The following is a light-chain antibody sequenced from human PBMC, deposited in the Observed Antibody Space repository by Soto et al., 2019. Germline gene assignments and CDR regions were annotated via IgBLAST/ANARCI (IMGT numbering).Light chain of an antibody. Sequence: EIVLTQSPDTLSLSPGERATLSCWASQSVSTYLAWYQQKPGQAPRLLIYDASNRATGIPARFSGSGSGTDFTLTISSLESEDFALHYCQQRSNWPLTFGGGTKVEIK. J-gene: IGKJ4*01. V-gene: IGKV3-11*01. CDR3: QQRSNWPLT. CDR2: DAS. CDR1: QSVSTY.